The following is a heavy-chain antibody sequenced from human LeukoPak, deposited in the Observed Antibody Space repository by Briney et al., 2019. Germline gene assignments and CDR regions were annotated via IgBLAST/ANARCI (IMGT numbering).Heavy chain of an antibody. J-gene: IGHJ4*02. Sequence: GGSLRLSCAASGFTVSSNYMSWVRQAPGKGLEWGSVIYSGGSTYYADSVKGRFTISRDNSKNTLYLQMNGLRAEDTAVYYCARERRGYEDYFGFWGQGTLVTVSS. CDR3: ARERRGYEDYFGF. CDR2: IYSGGST. CDR1: GFTVSSNY. D-gene: IGHD5-18*01. V-gene: IGHV3-66*02.